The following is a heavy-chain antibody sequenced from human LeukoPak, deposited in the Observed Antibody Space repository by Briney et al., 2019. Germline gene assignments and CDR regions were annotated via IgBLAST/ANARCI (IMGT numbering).Heavy chain of an antibody. CDR3: ARERILRGYYYDSSGFDY. CDR1: GGSISSGGYY. D-gene: IGHD3-22*01. Sequence: PSETLSLTCTVSGGSISSGGYYWSWIRQHPGKGLEWIGYIYYSGSTYYNPSLKSRVTISVDTSKNQFSLKLSSVTAADTAVYYCARERILRGYYYDSSGFDYWGQGTLVTVSS. V-gene: IGHV4-31*03. J-gene: IGHJ4*02. CDR2: IYYSGST.